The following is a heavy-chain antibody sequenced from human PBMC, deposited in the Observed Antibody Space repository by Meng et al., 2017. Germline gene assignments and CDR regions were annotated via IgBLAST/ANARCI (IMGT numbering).Heavy chain of an antibody. CDR3: ARAHSSGWYSFFDY. CDR2: INTKTGKP. V-gene: IGHV7-4-1*02. J-gene: IGHJ4*02. D-gene: IGHD6-19*01. Sequence: QVQLVQSGSELKEPGASVKVSCKASGYTFSTNVMNWVRQAPGQGLEWMGRINTKTGKPTYAQGFTGRLAFSLDTSASTAFLQINSLKAEDTAVYYCARAHSSGWYSFFDYWGQGTLVTVSS. CDR1: GYTFSTNV.